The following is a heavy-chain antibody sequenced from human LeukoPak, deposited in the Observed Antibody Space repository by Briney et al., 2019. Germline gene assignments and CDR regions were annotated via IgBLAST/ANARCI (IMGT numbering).Heavy chain of an antibody. V-gene: IGHV3-23*01. CDR3: AKDNSPGIAVAVPFDY. D-gene: IGHD6-19*01. Sequence: GGSLRLSCAASGFTFSAYAMSWVRQAPGKGLEWVSSISGSADTTYYADSVKGRFTISRDNSKNTVYLLMNSLRAEDTAVYYCAKDNSPGIAVAVPFDYWGQGTLVTVSS. CDR2: ISGSADTT. J-gene: IGHJ4*02. CDR1: GFTFSAYA.